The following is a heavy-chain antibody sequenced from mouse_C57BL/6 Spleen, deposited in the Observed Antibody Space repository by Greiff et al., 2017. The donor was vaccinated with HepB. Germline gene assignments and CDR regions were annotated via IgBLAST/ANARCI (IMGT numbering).Heavy chain of an antibody. Sequence: EVQVVESGGGLVKPGGSLKLSCAASGFTFSSYAMSWVRQTPEKRLEWVATISDGGSYTYYPDNVKGRFTISRDNAKNNLYLQMSHLKSEDTAMYYCARDGSSPFAYWGQGTLVTVSA. CDR2: ISDGGSYT. J-gene: IGHJ3*01. V-gene: IGHV5-4*01. CDR1: GFTFSSYA. CDR3: ARDGSSPFAY. D-gene: IGHD1-1*01.